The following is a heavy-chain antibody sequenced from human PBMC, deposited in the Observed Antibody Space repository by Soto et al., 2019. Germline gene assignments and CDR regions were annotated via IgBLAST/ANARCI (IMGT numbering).Heavy chain of an antibody. V-gene: IGHV3-33*01. CDR2: IWYDGTNK. CDR1: GFTFSNYG. CDR3: ARESDYGSNSGGLDH. J-gene: IGHJ5*02. Sequence: PGWTLRLSCAASGFTFSNYGMHWVRQAPGKGLEWVAVIWYDGTNKYYGDSVKGRFTISRDYSKNTLFLQMNSLRAEDTALYYCARESDYGSNSGGLDHWGQGNRVTVDS. D-gene: IGHD4-17*01.